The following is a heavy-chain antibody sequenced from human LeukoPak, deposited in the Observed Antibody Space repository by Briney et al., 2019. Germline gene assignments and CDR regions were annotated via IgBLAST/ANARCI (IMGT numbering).Heavy chain of an antibody. J-gene: IGHJ4*02. D-gene: IGHD6-19*01. V-gene: IGHV3-15*01. Sequence: GGSLRLSCAASGFTFSNAWMSWVRQAPGKGLEWVGRIKSKTDGGTTDYAAPVKGRFTISRDDSKNALYLQMNSLKTEDTAGYYCTTDASYSSGWYQSYYFDYWGQGTLVTVSS. CDR2: IKSKTDGGTT. CDR1: GFTFSNAW. CDR3: TTDASYSSGWYQSYYFDY.